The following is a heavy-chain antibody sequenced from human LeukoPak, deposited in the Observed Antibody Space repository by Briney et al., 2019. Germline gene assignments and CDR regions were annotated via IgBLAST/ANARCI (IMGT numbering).Heavy chain of an antibody. CDR3: AKSNGYGLVDI. CDR1: DSSMRSGHY. CDR2: IFYSGST. J-gene: IGHJ3*02. V-gene: IGHV4-38-2*02. Sequence: SETLSLTCTVSDSSMRSGHYWTWIRQPPGKGLEWIGNIFYSGSTYYSPSLKSRVTISLDTSRNQFSLKLTSVTAADTAVYYCAKSNGYGLVDIWGQGTMVTVSS. D-gene: IGHD3-10*01.